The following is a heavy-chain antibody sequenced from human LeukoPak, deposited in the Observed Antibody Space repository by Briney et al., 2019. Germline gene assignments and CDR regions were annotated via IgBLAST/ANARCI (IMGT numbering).Heavy chain of an antibody. D-gene: IGHD6-19*01. Sequence: SETLSLTCSVSGASISSSGYYWAWIRQPPGKGLDWIGTLYYTGSTYYNPSLKSRVTISADTSKTQFSLKLSSVTAADTAVYYCARVTYSSGWPFFDYWGQGTLVTVSS. CDR1: GASISSSGYY. CDR3: ARVTYSSGWPFFDY. J-gene: IGHJ4*02. V-gene: IGHV4-39*07. CDR2: LYYTGST.